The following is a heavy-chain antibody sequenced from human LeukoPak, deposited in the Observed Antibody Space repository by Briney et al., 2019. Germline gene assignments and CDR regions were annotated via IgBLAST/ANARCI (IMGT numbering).Heavy chain of an antibody. CDR1: GGSFSGYY. V-gene: IGHV4-34*01. Sequence: SETLSLTCAVYGGSFSGYYWSWIRPPPGKGLEWIGEINHSGSTNYNPSLKSRVTISVDTSKNQFSLKLSSVTAADTAVYYCARRVRGYSYGYTGRYYFDYWGQGTLVTVSS. CDR2: INHSGST. J-gene: IGHJ4*02. D-gene: IGHD5-18*01. CDR3: ARRVRGYSYGYTGRYYFDY.